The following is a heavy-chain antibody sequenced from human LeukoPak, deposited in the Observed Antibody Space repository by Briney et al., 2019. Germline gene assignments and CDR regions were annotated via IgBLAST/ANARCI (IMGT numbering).Heavy chain of an antibody. J-gene: IGHJ4*02. V-gene: IGHV3-23*01. CDR2: ISGSGDST. CDR1: GFTFSSYA. Sequence: PGGSLRLSCAASGFTFSSYAMSWVRQAPGKGLEWVSGISGSGDSTHYADSVKDRLTISRDNSKNTLYLEMNSLRAEDTAVYYCAKRPHITVANQFDYWGQGTLVTVSS. D-gene: IGHD2-21*01. CDR3: AKRPHITVANQFDY.